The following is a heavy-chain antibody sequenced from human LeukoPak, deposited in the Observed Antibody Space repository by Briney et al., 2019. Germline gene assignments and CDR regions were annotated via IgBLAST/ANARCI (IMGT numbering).Heavy chain of an antibody. J-gene: IGHJ4*02. CDR1: GVSISSGGFY. Sequence: SETLSLTCTVSGVSISSGGFYWSWIPQPPGKGLEWIGYIYHSGSTYYNPSLKSRVTISVDRSKNQFSLKLSSVTAADTAVYYCARGRRAPSIAAAGRTPYFDYWGQGTLVTVSS. V-gene: IGHV4-30-2*01. D-gene: IGHD6-13*01. CDR3: ARGRRAPSIAAAGRTPYFDY. CDR2: IYHSGST.